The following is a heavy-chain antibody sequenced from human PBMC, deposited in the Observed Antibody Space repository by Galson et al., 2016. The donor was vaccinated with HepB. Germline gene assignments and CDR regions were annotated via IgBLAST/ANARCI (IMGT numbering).Heavy chain of an antibody. CDR1: GFTFNIYA. Sequence: SLRLSCAASGFTFNIYAMSWVRHIPGRGLEWVSTISASGGTTDYVDSVKGRFTISRDNSKNTLYLQMNNLRVGDTALYYCAKVPRDEEAPGGDYWGQGALVTVSS. J-gene: IGHJ4*02. V-gene: IGHV3-23*01. CDR3: AKVPRDEEAPGGDY. D-gene: IGHD1-26*01. CDR2: ISASGGTT.